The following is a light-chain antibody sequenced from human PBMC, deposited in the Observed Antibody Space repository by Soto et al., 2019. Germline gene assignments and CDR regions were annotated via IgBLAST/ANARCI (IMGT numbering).Light chain of an antibody. CDR2: HNY. CDR3: SAWDDSLSAYV. CDR1: SSNIGSDF. Sequence: QSELTQPPSASGTPGQRVTISCSGSSSNIGSDFVYWYQQLPGTAPKLLIYHNYQRPSGVPDRFSGSKSGTSGSLAISDLRSEDEADYYCSAWDDSLSAYVFGAGTKVTVL. J-gene: IGLJ1*01. V-gene: IGLV1-47*01.